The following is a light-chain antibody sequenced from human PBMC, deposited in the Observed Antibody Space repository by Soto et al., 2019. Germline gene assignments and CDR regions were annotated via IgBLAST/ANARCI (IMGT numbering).Light chain of an antibody. J-gene: IGLJ2*01. CDR1: SSDVGGQNA. Sequence: QSALTQPASVSGSPGQSITISCTGTSSDVGGQNAVSWYQQHPGKAPKFIIYDVSKRPSGVSSRFSGSKSGNTAPLTISGLQAEDEADYYCCSYAGSSTVVFGGGTKVTVL. V-gene: IGLV2-23*02. CDR3: CSYAGSSTVV. CDR2: DVS.